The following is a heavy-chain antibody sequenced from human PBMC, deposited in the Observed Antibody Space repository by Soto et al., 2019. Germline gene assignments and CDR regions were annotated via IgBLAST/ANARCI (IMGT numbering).Heavy chain of an antibody. V-gene: IGHV4-39*02. Sequence: SETLSLTCTVSGGSINSNNYYWAWIRQPPGKGLAWITSIYYDGSTYYNPSLKSRVSISVDTSKNHFSLKLSSVTAADTAVYYCAKVVVAATRHTDFDSWGQGTLVTVSS. J-gene: IGHJ4*02. CDR2: IYYDGST. D-gene: IGHD2-15*01. CDR3: AKVVVAATRHTDFDS. CDR1: GGSINSNNYY.